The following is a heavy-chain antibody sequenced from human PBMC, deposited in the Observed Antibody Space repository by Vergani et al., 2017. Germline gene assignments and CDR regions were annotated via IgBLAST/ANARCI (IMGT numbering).Heavy chain of an antibody. V-gene: IGHV4-59*01. CDR1: GGSISSYY. D-gene: IGHD2-2*02. CDR3: AMGGYCSSTSCYKGWSLGY. Sequence: QVQLQESGPGLVKPSETLSLTCTVSGGSISSYYWSWIRQPPGKGLEWIGYIYYSGSTNYNPSLKSRVTISVDTSKNQFSLKLSSVTAADTAVYYCAMGGYCSSTSCYKGWSLGYWGQGTLVTVSS. J-gene: IGHJ4*02. CDR2: IYYSGST.